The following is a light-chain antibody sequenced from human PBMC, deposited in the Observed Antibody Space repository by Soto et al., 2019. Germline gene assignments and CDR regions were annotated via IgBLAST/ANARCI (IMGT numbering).Light chain of an antibody. CDR3: QQYDKYPLT. V-gene: IGKV1-33*01. Sequence: DIQMTQSPSSLSASVGDRVTITCQASQVISKFLNWYQLKPGKAPKLPIFDASELETGVTSRFSGRRSGTDFSFTISSLQPEDIATYYCQQYDKYPLTFGGGTKVEIK. CDR2: DAS. J-gene: IGKJ4*01. CDR1: QVISKF.